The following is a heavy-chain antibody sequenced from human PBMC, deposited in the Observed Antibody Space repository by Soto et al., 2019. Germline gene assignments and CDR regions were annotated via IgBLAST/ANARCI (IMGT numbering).Heavy chain of an antibody. Sequence: PSETLSLTCTVSGGSVSSGSYYWSWIRQPPGKGLEWIGYIYYSGSTNYNPSLKSRVTISVDTSKNQFSLKLSSVTAADTAVYYCARLGWLQSRIDYWGQGTLVTVSS. CDR2: IYYSGST. CDR3: ARLGWLQSRIDY. J-gene: IGHJ4*02. CDR1: GGSVSSGSYY. D-gene: IGHD5-12*01. V-gene: IGHV4-61*01.